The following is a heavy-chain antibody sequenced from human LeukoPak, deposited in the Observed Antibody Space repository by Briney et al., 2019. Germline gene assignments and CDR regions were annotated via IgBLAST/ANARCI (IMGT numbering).Heavy chain of an antibody. D-gene: IGHD6-6*01. CDR2: IRYDGSNK. CDR1: GFTFSSYG. Sequence: GGSLRLSCAASGFTFSSYGIHWVRQAPGKGLEWVAFIRYDGSNKYYADSVKGRFTISRDNSKNTLYLQMNSLRAEDTAVYYCAKVRGTFQLVQSDDYWGQGTLVTVSS. CDR3: AKVRGTFQLVQSDDY. J-gene: IGHJ4*02. V-gene: IGHV3-30*02.